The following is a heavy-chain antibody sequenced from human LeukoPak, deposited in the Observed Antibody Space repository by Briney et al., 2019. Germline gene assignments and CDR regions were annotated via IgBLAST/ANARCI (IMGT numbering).Heavy chain of an antibody. CDR1: GFTFTSYS. J-gene: IGHJ4*02. CDR3: AKLGDYDFWSGYLLFDY. CDR2: IRGSGGTT. D-gene: IGHD3-3*01. V-gene: IGHV3-23*01. Sequence: GGSLRLSCAASGFTFTSYSMNWVRQAPGKGLEWVSAIRGSGGTTYYADSVKGRFTISRDNSKNTLYLQMNSLRAEDTAVYFCAKLGDYDFWSGYLLFDYWGQGTLVTVSS.